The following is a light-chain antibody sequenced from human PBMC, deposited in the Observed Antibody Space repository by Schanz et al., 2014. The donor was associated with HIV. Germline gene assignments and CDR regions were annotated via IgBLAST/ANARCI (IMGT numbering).Light chain of an antibody. CDR2: YDT. V-gene: IGLV3-21*04. CDR3: QVWDTYINAV. J-gene: IGLJ2*01. CDR1: NLGSKS. Sequence: SYELTQPPSVSVAPGKTARITCGANNLGSKSVHWYRQKPGQAPVLVIYYDTDRPSGIPERFSGSNVGNTATLTISWVEAGDEADYYCQVWDTYINAVFGGGTKLTVL.